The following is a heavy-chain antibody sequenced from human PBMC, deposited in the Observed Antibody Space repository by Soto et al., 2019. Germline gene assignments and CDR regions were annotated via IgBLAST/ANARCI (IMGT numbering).Heavy chain of an antibody. V-gene: IGHV4-59*08. Sequence: PSETLSLTCNVSGGSISSSYWSWIRQPPGKGLEWIGYIYDSGSTYYNPSLKSRVTISVDTSKNQFSLTLTSVTAADTAVYYCARQCRGVTCHWFVPWGQGTLVTVSS. CDR3: ARQCRGVTCHWFVP. J-gene: IGHJ5*02. CDR1: GGSISSSY. CDR2: IYDSGST. D-gene: IGHD2-15*01.